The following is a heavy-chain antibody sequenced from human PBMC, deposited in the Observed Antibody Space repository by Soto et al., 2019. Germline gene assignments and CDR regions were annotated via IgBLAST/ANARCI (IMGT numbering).Heavy chain of an antibody. V-gene: IGHV3-30-3*01. CDR2: ISYDGSNK. D-gene: IGHD2-21*02. CDR3: ARIKTAARADDAFDI. CDR1: GFTFSSYA. J-gene: IGHJ3*02. Sequence: PGGSLRLSCAAAGFTFSSYAMHWVRQAPGKGLEWVAVISYDGSNKYYADSVKGRFTISRDNSKDTLYLQMNSLRAEDTAVYYCARIKTAARADDAFDIWGQGTMVTVSS.